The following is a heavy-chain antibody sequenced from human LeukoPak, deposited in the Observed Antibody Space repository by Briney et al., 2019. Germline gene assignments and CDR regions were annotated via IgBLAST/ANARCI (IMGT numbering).Heavy chain of an antibody. CDR2: ISWNSGSI. D-gene: IGHD2-2*01. V-gene: IGHV3-9*01. CDR3: AKDAGAEVVVTSDAFDI. Sequence: GGSLRLSCAASGFTFDDYAMHWVRQAPGKGLEWVSGISWNSGSIGYADSVKGRFTISRDNAKNSLYLQMNSLRAEDTALYYCAKDAGAEVVVTSDAFDIWGQGTMVTVSS. CDR1: GFTFDDYA. J-gene: IGHJ3*02.